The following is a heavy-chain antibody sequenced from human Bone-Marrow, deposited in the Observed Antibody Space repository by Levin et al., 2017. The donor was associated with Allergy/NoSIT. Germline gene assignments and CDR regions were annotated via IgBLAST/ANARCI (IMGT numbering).Heavy chain of an antibody. CDR1: GGSISSGGYY. CDR3: ARTPQYSSSWYGWGDDYYYYYYMDG. V-gene: IGHV4-31*03. Sequence: SQTLSLTCTVSGGSISSGGYYWSWIRQHPGKGLEWIGYIYYSGSTYYNPSLKSRVTISVDTSKNQFSLKLSSVTAADTAVYYCARTPQYSSSWYGWGDDYYYYYYMDGWGKGTTVTVSS. D-gene: IGHD6-13*01. CDR2: IYYSGST. J-gene: IGHJ6*03.